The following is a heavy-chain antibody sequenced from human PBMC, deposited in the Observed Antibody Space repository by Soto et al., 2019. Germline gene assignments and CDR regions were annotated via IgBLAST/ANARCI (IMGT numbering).Heavy chain of an antibody. J-gene: IGHJ5*02. Sequence: SVKVSCKASGGTFSSYAISWVRQAPGQGLEWMRGIIPIFGTANYAQKFQGRVTITADESTSTAYMELSSLRSEDTAVYYCARDLPYDFCSDPWGQGTLVTVSS. D-gene: IGHD3-3*01. CDR3: ARDLPYDFCSDP. CDR2: IIPIFGTA. CDR1: GGTFSSYA. V-gene: IGHV1-69*13.